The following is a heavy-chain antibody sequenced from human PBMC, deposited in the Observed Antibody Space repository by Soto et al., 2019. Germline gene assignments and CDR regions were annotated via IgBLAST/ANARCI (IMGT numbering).Heavy chain of an antibody. CDR2: IGTAGDP. V-gene: IGHV3-13*05. Sequence: EVQLVESGGGLVQPGGSLRLSCAASGFTFNNYDMHWVRQSSGKGLEWVSTIGTAGDPYYLDSVKGRFTVSRDDATNFLYLQMHSLRAEDMAVYHCARGAYCRGGTCYFWYFDLWGRGTLVTVSS. J-gene: IGHJ2*01. CDR1: GFTFNNYD. CDR3: ARGAYCRGGTCYFWYFDL. D-gene: IGHD2-15*01.